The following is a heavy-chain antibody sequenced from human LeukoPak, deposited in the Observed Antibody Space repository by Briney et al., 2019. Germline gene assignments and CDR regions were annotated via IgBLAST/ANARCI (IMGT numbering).Heavy chain of an antibody. J-gene: IGHJ6*02. CDR2: ISYDGSNK. V-gene: IGHV3-30-3*01. D-gene: IGHD2-2*01. Sequence: GGSLRLSCAASGFTFSSYAMHWVRQAPGKGLEWVAVISYDGSNKYYADSVKGRFTISRDNSKNTLYLQMNSLRAEDTAVYYCAKDLRAPPRVVPAAESYYGMDVWGQGTTVTVSS. CDR3: AKDLRAPPRVVPAAESYYGMDV. CDR1: GFTFSSYA.